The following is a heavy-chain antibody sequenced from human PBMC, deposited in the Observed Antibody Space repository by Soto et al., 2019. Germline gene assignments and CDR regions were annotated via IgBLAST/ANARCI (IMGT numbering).Heavy chain of an antibody. CDR1: GFTFSSYP. CDR3: VRGTNGWRGMDY. D-gene: IGHD2-8*01. CDR2: ITEDGSGT. V-gene: IGHV3-74*01. J-gene: IGHJ4*02. Sequence: QRLSCATFGFTFSSYPIHWVRQAPGKGPVWVSRITEDGSGTTYADSVKGRFTVTRDNAKNTMYLQMSGLGAEDTAVYHCVRGTNGWRGMDYWGQGTLVTVSS.